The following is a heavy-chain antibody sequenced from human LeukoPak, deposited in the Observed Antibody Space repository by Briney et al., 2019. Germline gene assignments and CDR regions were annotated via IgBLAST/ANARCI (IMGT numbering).Heavy chain of an antibody. J-gene: IGHJ3*01. CDR2: ISGYNGHT. D-gene: IGHD3-10*01. V-gene: IGHV1-18*01. Sequence: ASVKVSCKASGYTFTSYGISWVRQAPGQGLEWMGWISGYNGHTNYAQKLQGRVTMTRDTSTSTVYMELSSLRSEDTAVYYCARDLGGVTAYYYGSGNWGQGTMVTVSS. CDR3: ARDLGGVTAYYYGSGN. CDR1: GYTFTSYG.